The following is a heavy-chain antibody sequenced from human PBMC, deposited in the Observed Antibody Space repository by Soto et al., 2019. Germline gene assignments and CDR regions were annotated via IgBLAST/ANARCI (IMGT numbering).Heavy chain of an antibody. J-gene: IGHJ4*02. V-gene: IGHV3-33*01. CDR2: TRHDGSNT. Sequence: QVQLVESGGGVVQPGRSLRLSCAASGSTFRTYGMHWVRQAPGKGLEWVAVTRHDGSNTYYADSVRGRFTISRDNSKNTLYLQMNSLRAEDTAVYYCARDGVGASTYFGYFDYWGQGTLITVSS. CDR1: GSTFRTYG. D-gene: IGHD1-26*01. CDR3: ARDGVGASTYFGYFDY.